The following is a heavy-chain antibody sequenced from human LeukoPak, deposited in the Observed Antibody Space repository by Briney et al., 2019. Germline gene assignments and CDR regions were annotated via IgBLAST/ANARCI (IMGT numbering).Heavy chain of an antibody. V-gene: IGHV4-39*07. D-gene: IGHD6-6*01. J-gene: IGHJ4*02. Sequence: SETLSLTCTVSGGSISSSSYYWGWIRQPPGKGLEWIGSIYYSGSTYYNPSPKSRVTISVDTSKNQFSLKLSSVTAADTAVYYCARDKSSSYFDYWGQGTLVTVSS. CDR1: GGSISSSSYY. CDR3: ARDKSSSYFDY. CDR2: IYYSGST.